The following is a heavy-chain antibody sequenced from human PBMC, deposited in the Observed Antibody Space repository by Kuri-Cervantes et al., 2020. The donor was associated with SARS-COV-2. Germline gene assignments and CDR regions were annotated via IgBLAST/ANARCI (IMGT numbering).Heavy chain of an antibody. D-gene: IGHD6-19*01. CDR1: GGSFSNFH. CDR3: ARLRRHNNGWFATGYYMDV. V-gene: IGHV4-34*01. Sequence: SETLSLTCGVYGGSFSNFHWNWVRQPPGKGLEWIGEINYSGTTNYNPSLKSRVTISVDTSKNQFSLNLTSVTAADTAVYYCARLRRHNNGWFATGYYMDVWGKGTTVPSP. J-gene: IGHJ6*03. CDR2: INYSGTT.